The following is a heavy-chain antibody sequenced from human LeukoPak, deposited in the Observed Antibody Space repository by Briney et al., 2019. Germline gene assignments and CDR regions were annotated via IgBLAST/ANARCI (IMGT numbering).Heavy chain of an antibody. J-gene: IGHJ6*02. D-gene: IGHD6-13*01. CDR1: GYTVTDYY. CDR2: INPNSGGT. Sequence: ASVKVSCKSSGYTVTDYYMQWVRQAPGQGLEWMGWINPNSGGTNYAQKFQGRVTMTRDTSISTVYMEVSRLRSDDTAVYYCARVGLAADFIYNMNVWGQGTTVTVSS. CDR3: ARVGLAADFIYNMNV. V-gene: IGHV1-2*02.